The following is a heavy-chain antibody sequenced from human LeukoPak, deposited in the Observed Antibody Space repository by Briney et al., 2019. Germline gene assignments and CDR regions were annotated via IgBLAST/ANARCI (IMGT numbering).Heavy chain of an antibody. Sequence: GGSLRLSCEASGFMFTSYRMTWVRQAPGKGLEWVGAINQDGSENFLVDSVRGRFTISRDNAKNSLFLQLNSLRAEDTAVYYRARVWQYYYDYSAFDLWGRGTMVTVS. D-gene: IGHD3-16*01. V-gene: IGHV3-7*01. CDR2: INQDGSEN. CDR1: GFMFTSYR. CDR3: ARVWQYYYDYSAFDL. J-gene: IGHJ3*01.